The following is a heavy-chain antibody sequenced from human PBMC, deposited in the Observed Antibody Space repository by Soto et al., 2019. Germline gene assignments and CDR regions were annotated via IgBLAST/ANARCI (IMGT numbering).Heavy chain of an antibody. CDR1: GFTFNNYG. V-gene: IGHV3-33*01. D-gene: IGHD6-13*01. CDR2: IWNDGSGY. CDR3: ARRQISPPTRGAAAARGGMDV. Sequence: QVQLVESGGGVVQPGGSLRLSCAASGFTFNNYGMHWVRQAPGKGLEWVAVIWNDGSGYYYANSVKGRFTISRDNSKNTLSLQMSILRAEDTAVYFCARRQISPPTRGAAAARGGMDVWGQGTTVTVSS. J-gene: IGHJ6*02.